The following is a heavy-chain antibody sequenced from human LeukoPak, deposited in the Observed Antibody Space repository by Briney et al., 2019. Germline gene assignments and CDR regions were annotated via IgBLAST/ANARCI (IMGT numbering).Heavy chain of an antibody. CDR3: ARGSGYSYGFHFDY. D-gene: IGHD5-18*01. CDR2: IIPILGIA. CDR1: GGTFSSYT. Sequence: SVKVSCKASGGTFSSYTISWVRQAPGQGLEWMGRIIPILGIANYAQKFQGRVTITADKSTSTAYMELSSLRAEDTAVYYCARGSGYSYGFHFDYWGQGTLVTVSS. V-gene: IGHV1-69*02. J-gene: IGHJ4*02.